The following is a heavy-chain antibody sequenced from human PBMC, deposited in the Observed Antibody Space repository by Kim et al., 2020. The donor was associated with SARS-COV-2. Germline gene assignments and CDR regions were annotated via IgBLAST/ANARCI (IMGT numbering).Heavy chain of an antibody. Sequence: ASVKVSCKASGYTFTSYGISWVRQAPGQGLEWMGWISAYNGNTNYAQKLQGRVTMTTDTSTSTAYMELRSLRSDDTAVYYCARVTSSTPYYYGMDVWGQGTTVTVSS. CDR2: ISAYNGNT. D-gene: IGHD2-15*01. CDR1: GYTFTSYG. J-gene: IGHJ6*02. V-gene: IGHV1-18*01. CDR3: ARVTSSTPYYYGMDV.